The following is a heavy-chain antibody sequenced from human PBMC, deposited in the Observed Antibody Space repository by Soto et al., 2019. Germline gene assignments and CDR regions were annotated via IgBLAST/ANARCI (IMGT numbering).Heavy chain of an antibody. CDR3: ARDQRPFWSGYYTECGNWYDP. V-gene: IGHV4-59*01. J-gene: IGHJ5*02. Sequence: SETLSLTCTVSGGSISSYYWSWIRQPPGKGLEWIGYIYYSGSTNYNPSLKSRVTISVDTSKNQFSLKLSSVTAADTAVYYCARDQRPFWSGYYTECGNWYDPAGQGTLVTVAS. CDR2: IYYSGST. CDR1: GGSISSYY. D-gene: IGHD3-3*01.